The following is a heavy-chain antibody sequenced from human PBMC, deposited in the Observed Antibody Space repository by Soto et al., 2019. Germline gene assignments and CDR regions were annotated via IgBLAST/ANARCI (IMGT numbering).Heavy chain of an antibody. Sequence: QSGGSLRLSCAASGFTFTIFAMSWVRQSPGKGLEWVSTISGSGGSTYYADAVKGRFTISRDNSMGTLYLQMNSLRAEDTAVYFCARVTSGTSYSVDYWGQGTLVTVSS. CDR1: GFTFTIFA. V-gene: IGHV3-23*01. D-gene: IGHD3-10*01. J-gene: IGHJ4*02. CDR2: ISGSGGST. CDR3: ARVTSGTSYSVDY.